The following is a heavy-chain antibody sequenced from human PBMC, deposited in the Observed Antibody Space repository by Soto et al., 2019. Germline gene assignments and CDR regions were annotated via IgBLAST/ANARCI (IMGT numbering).Heavy chain of an antibody. CDR3: ARPGIAAAGQPADYYYYYGMDV. CDR1: GGSISSSSYY. V-gene: IGHV4-39*01. Sequence: QRQLQESGPGLVKLSETLSLTCTVSGGSISSSSYYWGWIRQPPGKGLEWIGSIYYSGSTYYNPSRQSRVPISVDTSKNQFSLKLSSVTAADTAVYYCARPGIAAAGQPADYYYYYGMDVWGQGTTVTVSS. D-gene: IGHD6-13*01. J-gene: IGHJ6*02. CDR2: IYYSGST.